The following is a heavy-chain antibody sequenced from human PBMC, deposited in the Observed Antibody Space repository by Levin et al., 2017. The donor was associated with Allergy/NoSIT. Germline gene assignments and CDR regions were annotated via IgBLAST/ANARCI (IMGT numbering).Heavy chain of an antibody. J-gene: IGHJ5*02. CDR2: IYYSGST. D-gene: IGHD3-10*01. CDR1: GGSVSSGSYY. Sequence: MTSETLSLTCTVSGGSVSSGSYYWSWIRQPPGKGLEWIGYIYYSGSTNYNPSLKSRVTISVDTSKNQFSLKLSSVTAADTAVYYCARGGALWSGSYYPNWFDPWGQGTLVTVSS. CDR3: ARGGALWSGSYYPNWFDP. V-gene: IGHV4-61*01.